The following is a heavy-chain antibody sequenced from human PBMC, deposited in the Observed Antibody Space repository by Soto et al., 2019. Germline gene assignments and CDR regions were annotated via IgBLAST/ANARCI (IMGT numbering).Heavy chain of an antibody. CDR1: GYAISSGSY. Sequence: SETLSLTCAVSGYAISSGSYWDWIRQPPGKGLEWIGSIYHSGNTYFNPSLESRVTISVDTSKNQFSLKLSSVTAADTAVYYCVRDFVTNKEWLGTWGQGSLVT. CDR3: VRDFVTNKEWLGT. V-gene: IGHV4-38-2*02. CDR2: IYHSGNT. D-gene: IGHD2-15*01. J-gene: IGHJ5*02.